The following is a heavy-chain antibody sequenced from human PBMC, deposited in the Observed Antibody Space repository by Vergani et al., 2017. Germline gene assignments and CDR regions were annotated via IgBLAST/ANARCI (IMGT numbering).Heavy chain of an antibody. CDR2: IYYSGST. CDR1: GGSFSSSSYY. V-gene: IGHV4-39*01. D-gene: IGHD1-26*01. CDR3: ARQGIVGATSFFDY. Sequence: QVQLQESGPGLVKPSQTLSLTCTVSGGSFSSSSYYWGWIRQPPGKGLEWIGSIYYSGSTYYNPSLKSRVTISVDTSKNQFSLKLSSVTAADTAVYYCARQGIVGATSFFDYWGQGTLVTVSS. J-gene: IGHJ4*02.